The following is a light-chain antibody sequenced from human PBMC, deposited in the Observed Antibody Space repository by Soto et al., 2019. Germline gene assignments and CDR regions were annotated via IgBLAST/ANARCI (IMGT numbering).Light chain of an antibody. CDR1: LNIGSY. CDR3: QQSYSTPPYT. V-gene: IGKV1-39*01. J-gene: IGKJ2*01. CDR2: AAS. Sequence: DISMTQSPSSLSASVGDRVTITCRASLNIGSYLNWYQQRPGMAPKLLIYAASTLYSGVPSRFSGSGSGTDFTLTISSLQPEDFAAYYCQQSYSTPPYTFGQGTKLEIK.